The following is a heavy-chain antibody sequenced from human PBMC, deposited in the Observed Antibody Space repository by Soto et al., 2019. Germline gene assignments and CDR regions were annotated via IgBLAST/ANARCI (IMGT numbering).Heavy chain of an antibody. V-gene: IGHV1-58*01. CDR3: AARSYPYYHAMDV. CDR1: GFAFTTSA. D-gene: IGHD3-16*02. J-gene: IGHJ6*02. Sequence: ASVKVSCKASGFAFTTSAVQWVRQARGQGLEWIGWIVVGSGNTNYAQKFQERLTITRDMSTSTAYMELSGLRSDDTAVYYCAARSYPYYHAMDVWGQGNTVTVSS. CDR2: IVVGSGNT.